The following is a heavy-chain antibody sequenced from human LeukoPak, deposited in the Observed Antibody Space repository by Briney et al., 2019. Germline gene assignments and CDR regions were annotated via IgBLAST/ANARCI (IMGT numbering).Heavy chain of an antibody. CDR1: GFTFSSYW. Sequence: PGGSLRLSCVASGFTFSSYWMSWVRQAPGKGLEWVANIKQDGSEKYYVDSVKGRFTISRDNAKNSLYLQMNSLRAEDTAVYYCASDLDGDGIDYWGQGTLVTVSS. CDR3: ASDLDGDGIDY. V-gene: IGHV3-7*01. D-gene: IGHD4-17*01. CDR2: IKQDGSEK. J-gene: IGHJ4*02.